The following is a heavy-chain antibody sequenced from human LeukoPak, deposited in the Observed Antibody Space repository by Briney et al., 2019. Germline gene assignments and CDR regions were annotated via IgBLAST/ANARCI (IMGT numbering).Heavy chain of an antibody. CDR3: AKGYGCSGGTCYSFDY. D-gene: IGHD2-15*01. CDR1: GYTFTTYG. CDR2: INSNTGNP. Sequence: GASVKVSCKASGYTFTTYGMDWVRQAPGQGLEWMGWINSNTGNPTYAQGFTGRFVFSLDTSVSTAYLQISSLMAEDTAVFYCAKGYGCSGGTCYSFDYWGQGTLVTVSS. J-gene: IGHJ4*02. V-gene: IGHV7-4-1*02.